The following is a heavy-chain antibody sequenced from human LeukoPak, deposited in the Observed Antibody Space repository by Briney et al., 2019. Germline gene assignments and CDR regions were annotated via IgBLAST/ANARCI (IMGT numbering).Heavy chain of an antibody. V-gene: IGHV1-69*06. CDR3: ARDGYYDSSGYPPPQDV. CDR1: GGIFSSYA. CDR2: IIPIFGTA. J-gene: IGHJ6*04. D-gene: IGHD3-22*01. Sequence: SVKVSCKASGGIFSSYAISWVRQAPGQGLEWMGRIIPIFGTANYAQKFQGRVTITADKSTSTAYMELSSLRSEDTAVYYCARDGYYDSSGYPPPQDVWGKGTTVTVSS.